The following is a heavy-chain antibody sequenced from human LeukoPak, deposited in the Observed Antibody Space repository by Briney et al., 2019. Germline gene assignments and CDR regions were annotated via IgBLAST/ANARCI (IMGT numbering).Heavy chain of an antibody. CDR2: ISGSGGST. D-gene: IGHD3-10*01. V-gene: IGHV3-23*01. J-gene: IGHJ4*02. Sequence: GGSLRLSCAASGFTFSSYAMSWVRQAPGKGLEWVSAISGSGGSTYYADSVKGRFTISRDNSKNTLYLQMNSLRAEDTAVYYCAKDPVWFGELSPYYFDCWGQGTLVTVSS. CDR3: AKDPVWFGELSPYYFDC. CDR1: GFTFSSYA.